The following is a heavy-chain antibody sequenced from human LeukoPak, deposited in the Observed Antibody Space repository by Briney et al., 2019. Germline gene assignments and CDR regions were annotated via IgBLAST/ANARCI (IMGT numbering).Heavy chain of an antibody. Sequence: GGSLRLSCAASGFTFSSYAMSWVRQAPGKGLEWVSAISGSGGSTYYADSVKGRFTISRDNSKNTLYLQMNSLRAEDTAVYYCAKDGCSSTSCPADAFDIWGQGTMVTVSS. CDR3: AKDGCSSTSCPADAFDI. V-gene: IGHV3-23*01. J-gene: IGHJ3*02. CDR2: ISGSGGST. D-gene: IGHD2-2*01. CDR1: GFTFSSYA.